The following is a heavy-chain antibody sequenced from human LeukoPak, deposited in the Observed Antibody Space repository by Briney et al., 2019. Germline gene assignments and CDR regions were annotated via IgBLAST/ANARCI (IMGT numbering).Heavy chain of an antibody. D-gene: IGHD3-10*01. CDR2: ISGSGGST. CDR3: AKDQFGFGELLSPLYYYMDV. V-gene: IGHV3-23*01. J-gene: IGHJ6*03. CDR1: GFTISSYG. Sequence: PGGSLRLSCAASGFTISSYGMSWVRQGQGKGLEWVSTISGSGGSTYYADSGKGRFTTARENTKSTLYLQLNSLRAEDTAVYYCAKDQFGFGELLSPLYYYMDVCGKGTTVTVSS.